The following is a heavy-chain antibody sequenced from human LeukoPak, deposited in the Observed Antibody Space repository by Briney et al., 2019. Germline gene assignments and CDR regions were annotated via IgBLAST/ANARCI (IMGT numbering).Heavy chain of an antibody. V-gene: IGHV4-39*01. Sequence: SETLSLTCTVSGGSISSSSYYWGWIRQPPGKGLEWIGSIYYSGSTYYNPSLKRRVTISVDTSKNQFSLKLSSVTAADTAVYYCASRRSSWYVRAEYFQHWGQGTLVTVSS. J-gene: IGHJ1*01. CDR1: GGSISSSSYY. CDR3: ASRRSSWYVRAEYFQH. D-gene: IGHD6-13*01. CDR2: IYYSGST.